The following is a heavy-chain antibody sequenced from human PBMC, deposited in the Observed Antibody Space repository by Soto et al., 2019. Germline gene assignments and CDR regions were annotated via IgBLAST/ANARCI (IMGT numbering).Heavy chain of an antibody. CDR1: GGSITSGGYS. J-gene: IGHJ4*02. CDR3: ARVPDY. V-gene: IGHV4-30-2*01. Sequence: SETLSLTCAGSGGSITSGGYSWGWIRQPPGKGLEWIGYIYHSGSTYYNPSLKSRVTISVDRSQNQFSLKLSSVTPADTAVYHCARVPDYWRQGTLVTVSS. D-gene: IGHD2-2*01. CDR2: IYHSGST.